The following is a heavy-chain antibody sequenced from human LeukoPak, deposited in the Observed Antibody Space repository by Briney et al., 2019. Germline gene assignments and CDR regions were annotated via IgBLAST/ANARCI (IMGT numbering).Heavy chain of an antibody. CDR3: ARGGQWPHY. J-gene: IGHJ4*02. D-gene: IGHD6-19*01. Sequence: SQTLSLTCAVYGGSLIGDYWSWIRQPPGKGLEWIGEINHSGNTNYIPSLKNRVTMSVDTSRNQLSLNLRFVTAADAGVYYCARGGQWPHYWGRGTLVTVSS. CDR2: INHSGNT. CDR1: GGSLIGDY. V-gene: IGHV4-34*01.